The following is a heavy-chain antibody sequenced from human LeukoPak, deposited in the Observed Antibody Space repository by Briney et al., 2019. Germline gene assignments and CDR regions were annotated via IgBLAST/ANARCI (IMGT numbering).Heavy chain of an antibody. Sequence: GGSLRLSCAASGFIFNSRAMHWVRQAPGKGLEWVASITSGSDFIHYADSEKGRFTVSRDNAKNSLYLQMDSLRGEDMGVYYCARGASGSGDHWGQGTLVIVSS. V-gene: IGHV3-21*06. CDR3: ARGASGSGDH. CDR1: GFIFNSRA. CDR2: ITSGSDFI. J-gene: IGHJ4*02. D-gene: IGHD1-26*01.